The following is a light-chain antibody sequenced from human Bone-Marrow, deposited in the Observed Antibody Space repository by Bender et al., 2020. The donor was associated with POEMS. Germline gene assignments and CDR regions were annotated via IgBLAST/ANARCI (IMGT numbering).Light chain of an antibody. CDR2: SDN. J-gene: IGLJ3*02. Sequence: QSVLTQPPSASGTPGQRVTISCSGSNSNIGTNAVNWYQHFPGTAPKVLIYSDNQRPSGVPDRFYAFTSGTSASLAMSGLQSEDEADYYGAAWGGGLGGGKFGGGTKLTVL. CDR3: AAWGGGLGGGK. CDR1: NSNIGTNA. V-gene: IGLV1-44*01.